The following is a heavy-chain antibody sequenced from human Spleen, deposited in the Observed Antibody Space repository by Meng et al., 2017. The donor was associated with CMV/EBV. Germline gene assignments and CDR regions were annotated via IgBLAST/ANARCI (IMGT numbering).Heavy chain of an antibody. CDR1: AFPVSSNY. Sequence: GESLKISCAASAFPVSSNYMSWVRQAPGKGLEWVSVIYIGGSTYYADSVKGRFTISRDNSKNTLYLQMNSLRPEDTAMYYCARDESGVHGNYFDYWGQGTLVTVSS. CDR2: IYIGGST. V-gene: IGHV3-66*02. J-gene: IGHJ4*02. D-gene: IGHD3-10*01. CDR3: ARDESGVHGNYFDY.